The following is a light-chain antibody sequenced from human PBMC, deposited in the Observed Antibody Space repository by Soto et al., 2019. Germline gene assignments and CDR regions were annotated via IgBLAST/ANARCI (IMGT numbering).Light chain of an antibody. Sequence: MVMTQPQATLPVSPGERATLSCRANQSVSSNLAWYQHKPGQAPPLLIYGASARATGIPSRFSDRGSGTEFALTISSLQSEDFAVYYCQHYNHWPRCTFGQGTHVEIK. CDR1: QSVSSN. V-gene: IGKV3-15*01. CDR3: QHYNHWPRCT. CDR2: GAS. J-gene: IGKJ1*01.